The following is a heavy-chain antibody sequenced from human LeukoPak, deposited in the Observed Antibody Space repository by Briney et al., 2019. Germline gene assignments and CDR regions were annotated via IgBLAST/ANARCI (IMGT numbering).Heavy chain of an antibody. J-gene: IGHJ5*02. V-gene: IGHV3-7*01. CDR2: IKKDGSEK. Sequence: QTGGSLRLSCAASGFTFSSYWMSWVRQAPGKGLEWVANIKKDGSEKYYVDSVKGRFTISRDNAKNSLYLQMDSLRAEDTAVYYCATVRGQNNQEGGWFDTWGQGTLVTVSS. CDR3: ATVRGQNNQEGGWFDT. D-gene: IGHD2/OR15-2a*01. CDR1: GFTFSSYW.